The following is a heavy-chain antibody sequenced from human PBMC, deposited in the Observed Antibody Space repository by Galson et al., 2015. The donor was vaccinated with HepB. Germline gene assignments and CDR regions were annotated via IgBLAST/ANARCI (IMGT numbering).Heavy chain of an antibody. CDR2: TWYDDGTNK. Sequence: SLRLSCAASGFFFGSYAMHWVRQTPGKGLEWVAVTWYDDGTNKHYADSVKGRFTISRDNSKNILYLQMNSLTVEDTAVYYCARHPTGSYYGAFPDHWGQGTPGTV. J-gene: IGHJ4*02. CDR3: ARHPTGSYYGAFPDH. CDR1: GFFFGSYA. D-gene: IGHD1-26*01. V-gene: IGHV3-33*01.